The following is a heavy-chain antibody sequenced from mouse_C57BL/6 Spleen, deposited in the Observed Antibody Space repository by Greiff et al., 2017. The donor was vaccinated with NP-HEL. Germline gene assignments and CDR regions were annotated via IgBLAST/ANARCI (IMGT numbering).Heavy chain of an antibody. CDR3: ARRYGNYGWFAY. CDR2: IDPSDSYT. V-gene: IGHV1-69*01. CDR1: GYTFTSYW. Sequence: VQLQQPGAELVMPGASVKLSCKASGYTFTSYWMHWVKQRPGQGLEWIGEIDPSDSYTNYNQKFKGKSTLTVDKSSSTAYMQLSSLTSEDSAVDYCARRYGNYGWFAYWGQGTLVTVSA. D-gene: IGHD2-10*02. J-gene: IGHJ3*01.